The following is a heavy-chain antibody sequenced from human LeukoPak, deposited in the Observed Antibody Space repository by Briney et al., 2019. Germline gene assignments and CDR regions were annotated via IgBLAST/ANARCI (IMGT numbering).Heavy chain of an antibody. V-gene: IGHV3-23*01. CDR1: GFIFYSYA. Sequence: QSGGSLRLSCAASGFIFYSYAMSWVRQAPGKGLEWASAISGSGGGTYYADSVKGRFTISRDNSKNTLYLQMNSLRAEDTALYYCARSLSDLDYWGQGTLVTVSS. J-gene: IGHJ4*02. D-gene: IGHD3-3*02. CDR2: ISGSGGGT. CDR3: ARSLSDLDY.